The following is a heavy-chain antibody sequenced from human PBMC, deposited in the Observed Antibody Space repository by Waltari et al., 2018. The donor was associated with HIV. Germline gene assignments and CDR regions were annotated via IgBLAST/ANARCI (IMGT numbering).Heavy chain of an antibody. J-gene: IGHJ6*02. Sequence: QVQLVESGGESVKPGGSLRLSCAASGFNFNDYYMTWLRQSPGKGLELVAYLSSSGKTISYADSVKGRFTISRDNGRDLLHLQMNNLRGEDTAVYYCARSLPSKNYYYGMDVWGQGTTVTVSS. CDR1: GFNFNDYY. V-gene: IGHV3-11*01. CDR2: LSSSGKTI. D-gene: IGHD4-4*01. CDR3: ARSLPSKNYYYGMDV.